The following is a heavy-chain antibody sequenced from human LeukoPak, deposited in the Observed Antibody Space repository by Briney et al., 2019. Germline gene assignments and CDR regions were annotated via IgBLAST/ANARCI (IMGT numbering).Heavy chain of an antibody. Sequence: GGSLRLSCAASGFTFSSYGMHWVRQAPGRGLEWVAVIPYDGSNKYYADSVKGRFTISRDNSKNTLYLQMNSMRAEDTAVYYCAKVFGGYCSGGGCYDGFDYWGQGTLVT. D-gene: IGHD2-15*01. CDR3: AKVFGGYCSGGGCYDGFDY. CDR2: IPYDGSNK. V-gene: IGHV3-30*18. CDR1: GFTFSSYG. J-gene: IGHJ4*02.